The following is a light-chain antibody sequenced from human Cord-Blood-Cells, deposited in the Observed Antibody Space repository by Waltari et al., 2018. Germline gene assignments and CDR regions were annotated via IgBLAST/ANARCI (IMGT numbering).Light chain of an antibody. CDR3: QQRSNWPLT. CDR1: QSVSSY. V-gene: IGKV3-11*01. CDR2: DAS. J-gene: IGKJ4*01. Sequence: TQSPATLSLSPGERATLSCRASQSVSSYLAWYQQKPGQAPRLLIYDASNRATGIPDRFSGSGSGTDFTLTISSLEPEDFAVYYCQQRSNWPLTFGGGTKVEIK.